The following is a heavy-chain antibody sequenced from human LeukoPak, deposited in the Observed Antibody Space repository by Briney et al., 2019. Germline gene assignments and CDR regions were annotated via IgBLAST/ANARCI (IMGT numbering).Heavy chain of an antibody. V-gene: IGHV1-2*02. D-gene: IGHD3-10*01. Sequence: ASVKVSCKASGYTFTGYYIHWVRQAPGQGLECMGWINPNSGGTNYAQKFQGRVTMTRDTSISTAYMELSRLRSDDTAVYYCARETVRGVINSLFYYWGQGTLVTVSS. J-gene: IGHJ4*02. CDR1: GYTFTGYY. CDR2: INPNSGGT. CDR3: ARETVRGVINSLFYY.